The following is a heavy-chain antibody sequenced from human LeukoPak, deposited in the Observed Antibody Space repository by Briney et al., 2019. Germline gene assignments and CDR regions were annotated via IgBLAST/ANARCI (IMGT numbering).Heavy chain of an antibody. Sequence: ASVKVSCKASGYTFTGYGISWVRQAPGQGLEWMGWISAYNGNTNYAQKLQGRVTMTTDTSTSTAYMELRSLRSDDTAVYYCARSYGSGSYTWFDPWGQGTLVTVSS. J-gene: IGHJ5*02. CDR2: ISAYNGNT. CDR3: ARSYGSGSYTWFDP. D-gene: IGHD3-10*01. CDR1: GYTFTGYG. V-gene: IGHV1-18*01.